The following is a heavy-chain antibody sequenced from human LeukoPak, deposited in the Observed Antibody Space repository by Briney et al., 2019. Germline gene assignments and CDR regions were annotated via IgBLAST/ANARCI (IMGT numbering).Heavy chain of an antibody. D-gene: IGHD3-3*01. CDR1: GFTFGSYW. CDR3: AKGPDDFWSGYYMDV. CDR2: IWYDGSHQ. Sequence: GGSLRLSCAASGFTFGSYWMSWVRQAPGKGLEWVALIWYDGSHQYYADSVKGRFTISRDNSKNTLYLQMNSLRAEDTAVYYCAKGPDDFWSGYYMDVWGKGTTVTVSS. V-gene: IGHV3-33*06. J-gene: IGHJ6*03.